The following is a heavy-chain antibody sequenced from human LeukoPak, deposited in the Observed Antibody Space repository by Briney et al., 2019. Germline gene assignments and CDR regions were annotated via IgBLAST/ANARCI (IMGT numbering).Heavy chain of an antibody. V-gene: IGHV3-30*02. CDR1: GFTFSSYG. CDR2: IRYGGSNK. D-gene: IGHD3-10*01. Sequence: PGGSLRLSCAASGFTFSSYGMHWVRQAPGKGLEWVAFIRYGGSNKYYADSVKGRFTISRDNSKNTLYLQMNSLRAEDTAVYYPCTAMVRGERDAFDIWGQGTMVTVSS. CDR3: CTAMVRGERDAFDI. J-gene: IGHJ3*02.